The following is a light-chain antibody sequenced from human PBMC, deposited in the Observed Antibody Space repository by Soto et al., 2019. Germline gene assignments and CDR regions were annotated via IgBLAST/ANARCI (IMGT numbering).Light chain of an antibody. Sequence: QSALTQPRSVSGSPGQSVTISCTGTSSDVGGYNFVSWYQQHPGKAPKLLTYDVTKRPSGVPDRFSGSKSGNTASLIISGLQAEDEADYYCCSYAGRYSYVFGNGTKVTVL. CDR1: SSDVGGYNF. J-gene: IGLJ1*01. CDR3: CSYAGRYSYV. V-gene: IGLV2-11*01. CDR2: DVT.